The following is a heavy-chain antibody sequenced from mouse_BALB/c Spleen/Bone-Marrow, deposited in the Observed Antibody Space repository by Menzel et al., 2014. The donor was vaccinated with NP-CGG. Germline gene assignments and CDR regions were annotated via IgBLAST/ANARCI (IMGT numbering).Heavy chain of an antibody. CDR3: ASHYYDSSPFAY. CDR2: ISNGGGSI. CDR1: GFTFSSYI. Sequence: DVMLVESGGGLVQPGGSLKLSCAASGFTFSSYIMSWVRQTPEKRLEWVAYISNGGGSIYYPDTVKGRFTISRDNDENTLYLQMSSLKSEDTAMYYCASHYYDSSPFAYWGQGTLVTVSA. D-gene: IGHD1-1*01. V-gene: IGHV5-12-2*01. J-gene: IGHJ3*01.